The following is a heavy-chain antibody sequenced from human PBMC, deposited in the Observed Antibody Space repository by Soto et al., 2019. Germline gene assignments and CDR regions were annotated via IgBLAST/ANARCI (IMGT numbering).Heavy chain of an antibody. CDR3: AREEYYYGSGAFFDY. CDR2: IIPILGIA. D-gene: IGHD3-10*01. V-gene: IGHV1-69*08. Sequence: QVQLVQSGAEVKKPGSSVKVSCKASGGTFSSYTISWVRQAPGQGLEWMGRIIPILGIANYAKKFQGRVTITPDKSTSTAYMELSSLRSEDTAVYYCAREEYYYGSGAFFDYWGQGTLVTVSS. J-gene: IGHJ4*02. CDR1: GGTFSSYT.